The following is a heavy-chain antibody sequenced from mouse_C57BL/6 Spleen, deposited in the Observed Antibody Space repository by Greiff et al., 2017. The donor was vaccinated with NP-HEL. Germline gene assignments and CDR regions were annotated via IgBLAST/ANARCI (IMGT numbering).Heavy chain of an antibody. CDR2: IDPSDSYT. Sequence: QVQLQQPGAELVKPGASVKLSCKASGYTFTSYWMQWVKQRPGQGLEWIGEIDPSDSYTNYNQKFKGKATLTVDTSSSTAYLQLSSLTSEDSAVYYCARARDGYYGGYFDVWGTGTTVTVSS. CDR3: ARARDGYYGGYFDV. CDR1: GYTFTSYW. D-gene: IGHD2-3*01. V-gene: IGHV1-50*01. J-gene: IGHJ1*03.